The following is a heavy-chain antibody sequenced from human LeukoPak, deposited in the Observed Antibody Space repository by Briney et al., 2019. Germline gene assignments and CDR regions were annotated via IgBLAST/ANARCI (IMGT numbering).Heavy chain of an antibody. CDR3: ASHHYYDSSGYYY. V-gene: IGHV3-48*04. CDR1: GFTFSSYW. D-gene: IGHD3-22*01. CDR2: ISSSGSTI. J-gene: IGHJ4*02. Sequence: GGSLRLSCAASGFTFSSYWVSWVRQAPGKGLEWVSYISSSGSTIYYADSVKGRFTISRDNAKNSLYLQMNSLRAEDTAVYYCASHHYYDSSGYYYWGQGTLVTVSS.